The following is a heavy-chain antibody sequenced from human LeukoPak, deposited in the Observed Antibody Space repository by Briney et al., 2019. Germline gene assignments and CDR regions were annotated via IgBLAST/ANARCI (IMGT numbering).Heavy chain of an antibody. J-gene: IGHJ3*02. Sequence: GGSLRLSCAASGFTFSSYGMHWVRQAPGKGLEWVAVIWYDGSNKYYADSVKGRFTISRDNSKNTLYLQINSLRAEDTAVYYCAREGYDSSGYYYPGAFDIWGQGTMVTVSS. V-gene: IGHV3-33*01. CDR3: AREGYDSSGYYYPGAFDI. CDR1: GFTFSSYG. D-gene: IGHD3-22*01. CDR2: IWYDGSNK.